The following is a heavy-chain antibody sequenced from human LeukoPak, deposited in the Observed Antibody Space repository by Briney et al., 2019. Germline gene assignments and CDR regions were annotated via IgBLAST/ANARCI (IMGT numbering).Heavy chain of an antibody. CDR2: MNPNSGNT. CDR1: GYTFTSYD. V-gene: IGHV1-8*01. J-gene: IGHJ4*02. Sequence: ASVKVSCKASGYTFTSYDINWVRQATGQGLGWMGWMNPNSGNTGYAQKFQGRVTMTRNTSISTAYMELSSLRSEDTAVYHCARGMWQGQLVDYWGQGTLVTVSS. CDR3: ARGMWQGQLVDY. D-gene: IGHD6-6*01.